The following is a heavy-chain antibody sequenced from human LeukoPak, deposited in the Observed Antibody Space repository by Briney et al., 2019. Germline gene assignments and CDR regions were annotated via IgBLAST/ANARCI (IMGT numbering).Heavy chain of an antibody. J-gene: IGHJ4*02. D-gene: IGHD3-22*01. V-gene: IGHV4-39*01. Sequence: PSETLSLXCTVSGGSFSSSTHYWVWIRQPPGKGLEWIGSMYYSGITYHNQSLKSRVTISVDTSKNQFSLKVTSVTAADTAVYYCARQSYDSSGYYPWYFDYWGQGTLVTVSS. CDR1: GGSFSSSTHY. CDR3: ARQSYDSSGYYPWYFDY. CDR2: MYYSGIT.